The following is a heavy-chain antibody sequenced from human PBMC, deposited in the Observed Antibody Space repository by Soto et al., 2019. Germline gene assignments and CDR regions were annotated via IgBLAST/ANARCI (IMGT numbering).Heavy chain of an antibody. D-gene: IGHD6-6*01. CDR2: IIPIFGTA. J-gene: IGHJ6*02. CDR1: GGTFSSYA. Sequence: SVKVSCKASGGTFSSYAISWVRQAPGQGLEWMGGIIPIFGTANYAQKFQGRVTITADESTSTAYMELSSLKASDTAMYYCARLSIAAREGTYYYGMDVWGQGTTVTVSS. V-gene: IGHV1-69*13. CDR3: ARLSIAAREGTYYYGMDV.